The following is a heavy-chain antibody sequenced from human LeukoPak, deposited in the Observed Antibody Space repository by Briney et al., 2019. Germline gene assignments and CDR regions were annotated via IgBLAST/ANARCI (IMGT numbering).Heavy chain of an antibody. CDR2: ISLSGST. D-gene: IGHD7-27*01. V-gene: IGHV4-4*02. CDR3: ASRWVLTGEPY. CDR1: GDSISSSNW. J-gene: IGHJ4*02. Sequence: PSETLSLTCAVSGDSISSSNWWTWVRQPPGKGLEWIEEISLSGSTNYNPSLKSRVTISLDKSNNQFSLKLSSVTAADTAVYYCASRWVLTGEPYWGQGTLVTVSS.